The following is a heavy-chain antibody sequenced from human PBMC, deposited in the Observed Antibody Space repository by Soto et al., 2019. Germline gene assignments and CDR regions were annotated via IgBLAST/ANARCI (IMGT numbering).Heavy chain of an antibody. V-gene: IGHV3-23*01. J-gene: IGHJ4*02. CDR2: ISGSGGST. CDR1: GFTFSSYA. Sequence: GGSLRLSCAASGFTFSSYAMSWVRQAPGKGLEWVSAISGSGGSTYYADSVKGRFTISRDNSKNTLYLQMNSLRAEDTAVYYCAKDAGPNPRFLTLGAVDYWGQGTLVTVSS. D-gene: IGHD2-15*01. CDR3: AKDAGPNPRFLTLGAVDY.